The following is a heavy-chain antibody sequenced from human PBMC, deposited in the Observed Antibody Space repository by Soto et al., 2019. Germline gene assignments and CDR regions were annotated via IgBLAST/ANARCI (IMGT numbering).Heavy chain of an antibody. J-gene: IGHJ5*01. CDR1: GVSTRSSAYH. CDR2: VDQSGTT. D-gene: IGHD1-1*01. V-gene: IGHV4-39*02. Sequence: SETLSLTCAVSGVSTRSSAYHWGWVRQPPGKGLEWLGSVDQSGTTYYNPSLNRRVTISLDTSKSHFSLKVTSATAADTAVYYCARRMNVAGGWFDSWRQGTPVTVSS. CDR3: ARRMNVAGGWFDS.